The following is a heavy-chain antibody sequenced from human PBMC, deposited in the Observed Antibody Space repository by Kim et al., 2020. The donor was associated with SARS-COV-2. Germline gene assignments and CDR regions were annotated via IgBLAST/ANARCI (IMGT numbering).Heavy chain of an antibody. CDR2: ISRGGVTT. Sequence: GGSLRLSCEASGFTFSTFEMNWARQAPGKGLEWISYISRGGVTTHYADSVKGRFTISRDNAKNSLSLEMPSLRAEDTGVYYCVRILPSAAGLLDLWGQGALVTVSS. CDR1: GFTFSTFE. J-gene: IGHJ5*02. V-gene: IGHV3-48*03. CDR3: VRILPSAAGLLDL. D-gene: IGHD6-25*01.